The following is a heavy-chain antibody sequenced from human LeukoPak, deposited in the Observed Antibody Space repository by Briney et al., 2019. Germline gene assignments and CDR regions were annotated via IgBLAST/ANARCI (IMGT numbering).Heavy chain of an antibody. D-gene: IGHD1-26*01. CDR2: ISGYNGDT. Sequence: ASVKVSCKASGYTFTSYGISWVRQAPGQGLEWMAWISGYNGDTNYVQKFQDRITMTTDTSTSTSYLELTSLRSDDTAVYYCARDWGAPHTLNFDSWGQGTLVTVSS. J-gene: IGHJ4*02. CDR1: GYTFTSYG. CDR3: ARDWGAPHTLNFDS. V-gene: IGHV1-18*01.